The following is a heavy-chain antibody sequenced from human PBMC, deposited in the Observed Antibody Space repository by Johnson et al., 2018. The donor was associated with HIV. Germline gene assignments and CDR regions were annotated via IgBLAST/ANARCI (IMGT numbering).Heavy chain of an antibody. Sequence: EVQLVESGGGVVRLGGSLTLSCEASAFTFDDYGMSWVRQGPGKGPEWVSGINWNGESTGYAESVKGRFTIFRDNAKNSTYLEMNSLRVEDTALYYCARNYGSGTYFCNEAFYMWGQGTRVIVSS. CDR2: INWNGEST. D-gene: IGHD3-10*01. CDR3: ARNYGSGTYFCNEAFYM. J-gene: IGHJ3*02. CDR1: AFTFDDYG. V-gene: IGHV3-20*04.